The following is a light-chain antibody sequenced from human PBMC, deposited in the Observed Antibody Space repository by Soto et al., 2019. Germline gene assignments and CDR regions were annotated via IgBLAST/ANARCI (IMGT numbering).Light chain of an antibody. CDR1: QNIGTY. CDR2: DAS. CDR3: QQYNTYSPERA. J-gene: IGKJ1*01. V-gene: IGKV1-39*01. Sequence: DIQMTQSPSSLSASVGDRVTVSCRASQNIGTYLNWYQQKSGKAPKVLISDASSLQSGVPSRFSGSGSGTYFTLTISSLQPDDFATYYCQQYNTYSPERAFGQGTKVDI.